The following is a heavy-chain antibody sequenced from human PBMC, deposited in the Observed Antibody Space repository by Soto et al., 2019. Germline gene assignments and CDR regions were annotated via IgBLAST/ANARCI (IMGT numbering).Heavy chain of an antibody. V-gene: IGHV3-23*01. CDR2: ISGSGGST. CDR3: AKTYYDFWSGKRSCAFDI. D-gene: IGHD3-3*01. Sequence: LRLSCAASGFTFSSYAMSWVRQAPGKGLEWVSAISGSGGSTYYADSVKGRFTISRDNSKNTLYLQMNSLRAEDTAVYYCAKTYYDFWSGKRSCAFDIYGQRKTFTIPS. J-gene: IGHJ3*02. CDR1: GFTFSSYA.